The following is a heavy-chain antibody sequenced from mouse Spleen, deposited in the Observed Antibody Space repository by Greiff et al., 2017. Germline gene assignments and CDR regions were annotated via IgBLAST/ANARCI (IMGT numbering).Heavy chain of an antibody. CDR3: ASGYYGSRYYAMDY. V-gene: IGHV1-39*01. CDR2: INPNYGTT. CDR1: GYSFTDYN. Sequence: EVQLQESGPELVKPGASVKISCKASGYSFTDYNMNWVKQSNGKSLEWIGVINPNYGTTSYNQKFKGKATLTVDQSSSTAYMQLNSLTSEDSAVYYCASGYYGSRYYAMDYWGQGTSVTVSS. J-gene: IGHJ4*01. D-gene: IGHD1-1*01.